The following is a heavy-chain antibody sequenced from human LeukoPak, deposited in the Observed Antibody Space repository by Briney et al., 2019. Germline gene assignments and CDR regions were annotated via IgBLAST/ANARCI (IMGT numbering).Heavy chain of an antibody. D-gene: IGHD6-13*01. CDR1: GYTFSSYD. Sequence: ASVKVSCKASGYTFSSYDVNWVRRATGQGLEWMGWMNPKSHNTGYAQKFQGRITITSNSSTSTVFMELGSLTSDDTAVYYCARGGASAAARRFDPWGQGTLVTVSS. CDR2: MNPKSHNT. J-gene: IGHJ5*02. V-gene: IGHV1-8*01. CDR3: ARGGASAAARRFDP.